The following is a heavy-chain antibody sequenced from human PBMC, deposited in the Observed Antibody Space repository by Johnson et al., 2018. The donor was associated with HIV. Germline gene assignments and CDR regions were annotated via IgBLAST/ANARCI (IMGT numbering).Heavy chain of an antibody. CDR2: IYSGGST. V-gene: IGHV3-66*01. D-gene: IGHD3-10*02. CDR3: ASVRRGAFDI. J-gene: IGHJ3*02. Sequence: MQLVESGGDLVQPGGSLRLSCAASGFTVSGNYMIWVRQAPGKGLEWVSVIYSGGSTPYADFLKGRFSISRDTSKNTVYLQMNSLRGEDTALYYCASVRRGAFDIWGQGTMVTVSS. CDR1: GFTVSGNY.